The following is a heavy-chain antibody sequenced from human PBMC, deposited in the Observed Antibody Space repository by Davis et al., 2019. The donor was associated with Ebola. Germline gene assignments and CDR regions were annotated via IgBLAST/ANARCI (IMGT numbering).Heavy chain of an antibody. Sequence: GESLKISCVASGFTFSAYRMNWVRQAPGKGLEWVSSISISGTFTYYADSVKGRFTISRDDAKNSLFLHMNSLRAVDTAVYSCARDGSNSYFDYWDQGNLVTVSS. CDR1: GFTFSAYR. J-gene: IGHJ4*02. D-gene: IGHD6-6*01. V-gene: IGHV3-21*06. CDR3: ARDGSNSYFDY. CDR2: ISISGTFT.